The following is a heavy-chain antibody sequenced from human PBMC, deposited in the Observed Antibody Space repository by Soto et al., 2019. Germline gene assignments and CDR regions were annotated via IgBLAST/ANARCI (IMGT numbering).Heavy chain of an antibody. CDR1: GGSINTYY. V-gene: IGHV4-4*07. J-gene: IGHJ6*02. CDR2: IYSGGAT. D-gene: IGHD5-18*01. CDR3: ARVPQRGYSLYSGILDV. Sequence: SETLSLTCTVSGGSINTYYWNWIRQPAGKGLEWIGRIYSGGATSYSPSLKSRATMSVDTSKSQFSLKLSSVTAADTAMYYCARVPQRGYSLYSGILDVWGQGSTVTVSS.